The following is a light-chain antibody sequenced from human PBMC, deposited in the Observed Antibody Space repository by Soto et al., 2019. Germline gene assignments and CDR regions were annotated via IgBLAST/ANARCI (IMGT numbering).Light chain of an antibody. J-gene: IGKJ5*01. V-gene: IGKV3-20*01. Sequence: EIVMTQSPATLSVSPGERATLFCRASQSVSRNLAWHQQKPGQAPRLLIYSASLKPAGIPDRFSGSGSATDFTLTISRLEPEDFALFYCHQYGSSPITFGQGTRLEIK. CDR3: HQYGSSPIT. CDR2: SAS. CDR1: QSVSRN.